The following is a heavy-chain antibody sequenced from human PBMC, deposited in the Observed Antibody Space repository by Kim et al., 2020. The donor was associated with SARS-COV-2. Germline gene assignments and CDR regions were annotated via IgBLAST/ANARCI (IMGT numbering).Heavy chain of an antibody. J-gene: IGHJ3*01. D-gene: IGHD3-10*01. CDR2: ISYDGSIK. CDR1: GFTFNDYA. CDR3: SKSRAFCWFGEGLDAFD. V-gene: IGHV3-30*18. Sequence: GGSLRLSCGASGFTFNDYAMHWVRLAPGKGLEWVAVISYDGSIKYYAYSVKGQFTVSRDSSDNTRYLQLRCLRPEDAALYDCSKSRAFCWFGEGLDAFD.